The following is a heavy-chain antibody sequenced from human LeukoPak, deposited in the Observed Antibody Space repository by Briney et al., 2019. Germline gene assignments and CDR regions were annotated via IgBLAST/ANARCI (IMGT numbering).Heavy chain of an antibody. V-gene: IGHV4-59*11. CDR2: IYYSGST. J-gene: IGHJ5*02. Sequence: SENLSCNCSVSGGSISSHYWSWIRHPPGKGLKWIGYIYYSGSTNYNPSLKSRVTISVDTSKNQFSLKLSSVTAADTAVYYCARDVYYYDSSGYFDNWFDPWGQGTLVTVSS. D-gene: IGHD3-22*01. CDR1: GGSISSHY. CDR3: ARDVYYYDSSGYFDNWFDP.